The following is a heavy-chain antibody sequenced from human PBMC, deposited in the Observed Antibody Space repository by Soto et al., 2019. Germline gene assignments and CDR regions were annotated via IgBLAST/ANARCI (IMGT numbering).Heavy chain of an antibody. CDR2: IYPSVST. CDR3: ARGPPFGY. V-gene: IGHV4-30-2*01. CDR1: GGSISSGGYS. Sequence: QLQLQESGSGLVKPSQTLSLTCAVSGGSISSGGYSWSWIRQPPGKGLVWLGYIYPSVSTYYNPSLKSRVTLSLDRSKNQFSLKLSTVTAADTAVYYCARGPPFGYWGQGTLVTVSS. J-gene: IGHJ4*02.